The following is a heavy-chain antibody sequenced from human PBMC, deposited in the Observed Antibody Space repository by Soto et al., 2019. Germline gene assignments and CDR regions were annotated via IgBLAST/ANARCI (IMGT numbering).Heavy chain of an antibody. V-gene: IGHV1-2*02. D-gene: IGHD1-1*01. J-gene: IGHJ4*02. CDR2: INPNSGGT. CDR1: GYTFSDYY. Sequence: ASVKVSCKASGYTFSDYYIHWVRQAPGQGLEWMGWINPNSGGTKYAPKFQGGVTMTRDTSITTAYMELSRLRSGDTAVYYCAKEPATAKPEGVDFWGQGTMVTVSS. CDR3: AKEPATAKPEGVDF.